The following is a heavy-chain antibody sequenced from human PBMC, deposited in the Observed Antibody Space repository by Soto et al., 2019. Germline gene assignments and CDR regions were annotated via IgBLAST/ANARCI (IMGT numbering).Heavy chain of an antibody. CDR3: ARERSSGGFEI. V-gene: IGHV1-8*01. CDR2: MNPNSANS. CDR1: GYTFTSYD. D-gene: IGHD2-15*01. J-gene: IGHJ3*02. Sequence: QVQLVQSGAEVKKPGASVKVSCKTSGYTFTSYDINWVQQATGQGLEWMVWMNPNSANSSYALKFQGSVALTRNTSISTDYMELSSLRSNPPAVYACARERSSGGFEIWGQGTRVTVSS.